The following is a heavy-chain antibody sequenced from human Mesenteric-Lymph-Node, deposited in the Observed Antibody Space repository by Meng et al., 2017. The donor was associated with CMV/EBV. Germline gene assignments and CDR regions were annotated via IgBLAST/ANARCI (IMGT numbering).Heavy chain of an antibody. V-gene: IGHV1-69*05. Sequence: SVKVSCKASGCTFSSYAFSWVRQAPGQGLEWMAGIIPMIGTTNYAQRLQGRVTITTDESTSTAYMELSSLRSEDTAIYYCARAENDILTGYDGWFDPWGQGTLVTVSS. CDR2: IIPMIGTT. CDR3: ARAENDILTGYDGWFDP. CDR1: GCTFSSYA. D-gene: IGHD3-9*01. J-gene: IGHJ5*02.